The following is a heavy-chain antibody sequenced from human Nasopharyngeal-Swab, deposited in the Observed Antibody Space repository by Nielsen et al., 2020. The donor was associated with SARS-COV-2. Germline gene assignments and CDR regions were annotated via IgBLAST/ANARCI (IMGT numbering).Heavy chain of an antibody. V-gene: IGHV3-21*04. CDR1: GFTFSSYS. CDR3: AKVVSTVAHDYYYGMDV. J-gene: IGHJ6*02. Sequence: GESLKISCAASGFTFSSYSMNWVRQAPGKGLEWVSSISSSSYIYYADSVKGRFTISRDNSKNTLYLQMNSLRAEDTAVYYCAKVVSTVAHDYYYGMDVWGQGTTVTVSS. CDR2: ISSSSYI. D-gene: IGHD4-23*01.